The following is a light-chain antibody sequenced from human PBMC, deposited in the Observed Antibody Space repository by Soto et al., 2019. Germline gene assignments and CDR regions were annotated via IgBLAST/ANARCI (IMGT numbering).Light chain of an antibody. CDR2: GAS. CDR1: RILSSSY. V-gene: IGKV3D-20*02. CDR3: QRLTFWPLT. Sequence: EIVLTQSPATLSLSPGERATLSCGTSRILSSSYLAWYQHKPGQAPRLLIHGASSRATGSPDRFSARGSGTDFPLTNSTLAAEDVAVYLCQRLTFWPLTFGRGTKVDIK. J-gene: IGKJ4*01.